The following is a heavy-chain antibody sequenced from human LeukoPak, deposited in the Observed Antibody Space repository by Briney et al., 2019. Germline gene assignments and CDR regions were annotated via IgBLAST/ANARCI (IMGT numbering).Heavy chain of an antibody. CDR2: INHSGNA. J-gene: IGHJ4*02. V-gene: IGHV4-34*01. Sequence: PSATQSLTCPVYARSLSVYYWSCIRQHPGEWLECIGEINHSGNANYNPSLKSRVIISVDTSKNQFSLKLSSVTAADTAVYYCTVVVPAGRIFYYWGRGTLVSVSS. CDR3: TVVVPAGRIFYY. CDR1: ARSLSVYY. D-gene: IGHD2-2*01.